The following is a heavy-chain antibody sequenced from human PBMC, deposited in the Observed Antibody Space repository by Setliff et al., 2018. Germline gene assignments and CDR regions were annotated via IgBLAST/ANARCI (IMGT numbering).Heavy chain of an antibody. Sequence: SDTLSLTCAAYGGTFSDYYWTWIRQPPGKGLEWIGEINHRGSTNYNPSLKSRATISIDTSKDQFSLKLISMSAADTAVYSCARGRNIAARLLDSWGQGALVTVSS. CDR1: GGTFSDYY. D-gene: IGHD6-6*01. V-gene: IGHV4-34*01. CDR3: ARGRNIAARLLDS. J-gene: IGHJ4*02. CDR2: INHRGST.